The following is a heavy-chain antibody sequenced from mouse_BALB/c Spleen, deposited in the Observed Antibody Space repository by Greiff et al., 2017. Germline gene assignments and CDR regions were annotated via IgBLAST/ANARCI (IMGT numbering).Heavy chain of an antibody. Sequence: LQQPGSELVRPGASVKLSCKASGYTFTSYWMHWVKQRPGQGLEWIGNIYPGSGSTNYDEKFKSKATLTVDTSSSTAYMQLSSLTSEDSAVYYCTTSYFDYWGQGTTLTVSS. CDR3: TTSYFDY. V-gene: IGHV1S22*01. CDR2: IYPGSGST. J-gene: IGHJ2*01. CDR1: GYTFTSYW.